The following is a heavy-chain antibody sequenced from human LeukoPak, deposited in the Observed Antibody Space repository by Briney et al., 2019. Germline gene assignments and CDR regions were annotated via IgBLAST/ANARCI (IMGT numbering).Heavy chain of an antibody. CDR2: ISISHSTM. Sequence: GGSLRLSCAASGFTLSTYNMNWVRQAPGKGLEWVSYISISHSTMYFEDSVKGRFTISRDNSKNTLYLQMNSLKTEDTAVYYCTTPIFDPWGQGTLVTVSS. CDR1: GFTLSTYN. CDR3: TTPIFDP. V-gene: IGHV3-48*01. D-gene: IGHD4-11*01. J-gene: IGHJ5*02.